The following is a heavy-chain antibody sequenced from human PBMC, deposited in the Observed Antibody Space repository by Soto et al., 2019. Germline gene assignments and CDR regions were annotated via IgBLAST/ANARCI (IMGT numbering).Heavy chain of an antibody. D-gene: IGHD3-10*01. CDR2: ISGSGGST. CDR1: GFTFSSYA. CDR3: ASEAWFGEFSLPFDY. Sequence: XGSLRLSCAASGFTFSSYAMSWVRQAPGKGLDWVSAISGSGGSTYYADSVKGRFTISRDNSKNTLYLQMNSLRAEDTAVYYCASEAWFGEFSLPFDYWGQGTLVTVSS. J-gene: IGHJ4*02. V-gene: IGHV3-23*01.